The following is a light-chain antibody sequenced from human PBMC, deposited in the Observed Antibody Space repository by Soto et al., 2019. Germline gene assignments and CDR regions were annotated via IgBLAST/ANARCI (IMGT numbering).Light chain of an antibody. V-gene: IGLV1-51*01. Sequence: QSALTQPPSVSAAPGQRVTISCSGSSSNIGVNSVSWYQQLPGTAPKLLIHAAEKRPSGIPDRFSGFKSGTSATLGITGFPPGDEADYYCGSWDSSLRAYVFGTGTKVT. CDR3: GSWDSSLRAYV. CDR1: SSNIGVNS. CDR2: AAE. J-gene: IGLJ1*01.